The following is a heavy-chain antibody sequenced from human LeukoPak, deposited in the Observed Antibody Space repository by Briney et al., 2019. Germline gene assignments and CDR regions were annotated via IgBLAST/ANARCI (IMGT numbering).Heavy chain of an antibody. Sequence: SETLSLTCTVSGYSISSGYYWGWIRQPPGKGLEWIGSIYHSGSTYYNPSLKSRVTISVDTSKNQFSLKLSSVTAADTAVYYCAKIVGATNGAFDIWGQGTMVTVSS. CDR3: AKIVGATNGAFDI. CDR1: GYSISSGYY. D-gene: IGHD1-26*01. CDR2: IYHSGST. J-gene: IGHJ3*02. V-gene: IGHV4-38-2*02.